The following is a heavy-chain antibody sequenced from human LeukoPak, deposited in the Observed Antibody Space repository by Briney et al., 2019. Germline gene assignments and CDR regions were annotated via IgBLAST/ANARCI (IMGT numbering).Heavy chain of an antibody. Sequence: AASVKVSCKASGYTFSTYGISWVRQAPGQGLEWMGWISAYNGNTNCAQELQGRVTMTTDTSTTTAYMELRGLRSDDTAVYYCARATLDLRFGELRVNNWFDPWGQGTLVTVSS. CDR2: ISAYNGNT. V-gene: IGHV1-18*01. J-gene: IGHJ5*02. CDR3: ARATLDLRFGELRVNNWFDP. D-gene: IGHD3-10*01. CDR1: GYTFSTYG.